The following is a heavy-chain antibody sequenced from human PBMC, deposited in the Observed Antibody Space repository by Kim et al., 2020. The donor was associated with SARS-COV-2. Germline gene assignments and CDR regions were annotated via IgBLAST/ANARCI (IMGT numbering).Heavy chain of an antibody. CDR1: GGSFSGYY. Sequence: SETLSLTCAVYGGSFSGYYWSWIRQPPGKGLEWIGEINHSGSTNYNPSLKSRVTISVDTSKNQFSLKLRSVTAADTAVYYCARGHWALWYFDLWGRGTLVTVSS. CDR2: INHSGST. V-gene: IGHV4-34*01. D-gene: IGHD3-16*01. CDR3: ARGHWALWYFDL. J-gene: IGHJ2*01.